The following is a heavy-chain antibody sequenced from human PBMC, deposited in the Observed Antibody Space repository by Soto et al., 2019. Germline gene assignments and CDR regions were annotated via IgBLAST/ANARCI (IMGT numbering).Heavy chain of an antibody. CDR2: IFYSGST. V-gene: IGHV4-31*03. CDR1: GGSISSGGYY. D-gene: IGHD3-10*01. CDR3: AREGSGSYYNVGTGGFDY. J-gene: IGHJ4*02. Sequence: QVQLQESGPGLVKPSQTLSLTCTVSGGSISSGGYYWSWIRQHPGKGLEWIGYIFYSGSTYYNPSLKSRVTISVDTSKNQFSLKLSSVTAADTAVYYCAREGSGSYYNVGTGGFDYWGQGTLVTVSS.